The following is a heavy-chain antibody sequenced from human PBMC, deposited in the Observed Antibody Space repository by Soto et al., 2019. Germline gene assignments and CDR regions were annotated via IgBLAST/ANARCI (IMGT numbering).Heavy chain of an antibody. J-gene: IGHJ6*02. Sequence: SETLSLTCAVSGGSISSSNWWSWVRQPPGKGLEWIGEIYHSGTTNYNPSLKSRVTISVDKSKNQFPLKLSSVTAADTAVYYCARDKQLYEDYYDGMDVWGQGTTVTVSS. V-gene: IGHV4-4*02. CDR3: ARDKQLYEDYYDGMDV. CDR2: IYHSGTT. CDR1: GGSISSSNW. D-gene: IGHD6-6*01.